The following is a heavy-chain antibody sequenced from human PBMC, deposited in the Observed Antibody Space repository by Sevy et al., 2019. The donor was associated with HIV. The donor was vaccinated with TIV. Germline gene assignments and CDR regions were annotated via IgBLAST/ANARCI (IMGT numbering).Heavy chain of an antibody. J-gene: IGHJ4*02. D-gene: IGHD6-19*01. CDR2: IYTSVTT. V-gene: IGHV4-61*02. CDR3: AGRIAVAAFDY. CDR1: GGSFGSSSYY. Sequence: SETLSLTCTVSGGSFGSSSYYWNWIRQPAGKGLEWIGRIYTSVTTNYNPSLKSRVTMSVDTSKNQFSLKLSSVTAADTAVYYCAGRIAVAAFDYWGQGNLVTVSS.